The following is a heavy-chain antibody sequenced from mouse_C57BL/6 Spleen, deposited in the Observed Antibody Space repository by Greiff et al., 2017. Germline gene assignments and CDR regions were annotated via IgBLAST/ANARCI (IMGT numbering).Heavy chain of an antibody. V-gene: IGHV2-3*01. CDR3: AKEGTTVENYAMDY. CDR1: GFSLTSYG. J-gene: IGHJ4*01. CDR2: IWGEGST. D-gene: IGHD1-1*01. Sequence: VHLVESGPGLVAPSQSLSITCTVSGFSLTSYGVSWVRQPPGKGLEWLGVIWGEGSTNYHSAPISRLSISKDNSKSQVFLKLNSLQTDDTATYXCAKEGTTVENYAMDYWGQGTSVTVSS.